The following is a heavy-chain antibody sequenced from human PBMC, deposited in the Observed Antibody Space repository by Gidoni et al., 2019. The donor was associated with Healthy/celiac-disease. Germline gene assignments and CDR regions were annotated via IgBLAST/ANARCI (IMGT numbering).Heavy chain of an antibody. Sequence: EVQLVESGGGLVQPGGSLRLSCAASGFTFSSDWMSWVCQAPGKGLEWVANIKQDGSEKYYVDSVKVRFTISRDNAKNSLYLQMNSLRAEDTAVYYCARDKRPRVGMDVWGQGTTVTVSS. CDR2: IKQDGSEK. V-gene: IGHV3-7*04. CDR1: GFTFSSDW. J-gene: IGHJ6*02. CDR3: ARDKRPRVGMDV.